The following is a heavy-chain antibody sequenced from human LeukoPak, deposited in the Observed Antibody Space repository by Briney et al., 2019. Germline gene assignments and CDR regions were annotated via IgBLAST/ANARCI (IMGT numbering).Heavy chain of an antibody. Sequence: SVKVSCKTSGGTFSNSGISWVRQAPGQGPEWMGGIIPVFGTPNYAQKFQGRLTITADRSTTAAYMELSSLTSDDTAVYYCARERLARFPYFDYWGQGTLVAVSS. J-gene: IGHJ4*02. D-gene: IGHD3-3*01. CDR3: ARERLARFPYFDY. CDR1: GGTFSNSG. CDR2: IIPVFGTP. V-gene: IGHV1-69*06.